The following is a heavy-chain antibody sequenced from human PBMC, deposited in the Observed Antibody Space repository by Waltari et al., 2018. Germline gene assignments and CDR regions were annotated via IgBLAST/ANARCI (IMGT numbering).Heavy chain of an antibody. J-gene: IGHJ4*02. V-gene: IGHV3-23*04. CDR1: GFTFSSYA. CDR3: ARTIEGFDY. Sequence: EVQLVESGGGLVQPGGSLRLSCAASGFTFSSYAMSWVRQAPGKGLEWVSAISGRSGSTYYADSVKGRVTISRDNSKNTLYLQMSSLRAEDTAVYYCARTIEGFDYWGQGTLVTVSS. CDR2: ISGRSGST.